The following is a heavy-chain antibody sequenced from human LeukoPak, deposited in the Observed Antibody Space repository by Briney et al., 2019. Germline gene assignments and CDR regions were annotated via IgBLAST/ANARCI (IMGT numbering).Heavy chain of an antibody. CDR3: GRGRSMND. V-gene: IGHV3-7*01. CDR2: IAEDGSEK. D-gene: IGHD5-24*01. J-gene: IGHJ4*02. Sequence: GGSLRLSCEASGFTFSKYWMSWVRQAPGKGLECVANIAEDGSEKYCVDSVKGRITISRDNAKNTLYLQMNSLRVDDTAVYYCGRGRSMNDWGQGTLVTVSS. CDR1: GFTFSKYW.